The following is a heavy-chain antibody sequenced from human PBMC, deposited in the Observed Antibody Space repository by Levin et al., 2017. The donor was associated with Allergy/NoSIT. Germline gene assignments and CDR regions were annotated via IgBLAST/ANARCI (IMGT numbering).Heavy chain of an antibody. CDR1: GFTVSSTY. V-gene: IGHV3-53*01. CDR3: ARDSGYISDY. J-gene: IGHJ4*02. D-gene: IGHD3-22*01. CDR2: IYSGGST. Sequence: GESLKISCAASGFTVSSTYMSWVRQAPGKGLEWVSVIYSGGSTYYADSVKGRFTISRDNSKNTLYLQMNSLRADDTAVYYCARDSGYISDYWGQGTLVTVSS.